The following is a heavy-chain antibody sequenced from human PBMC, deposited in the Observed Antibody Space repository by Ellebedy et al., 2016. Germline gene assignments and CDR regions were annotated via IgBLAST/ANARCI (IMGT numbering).Heavy chain of an antibody. CDR2: ISWDSLHI. D-gene: IGHD1-26*01. J-gene: IGHJ4*02. Sequence: GGSLRLXXTTSGFTFDDYALHWVRQVPGKGLEWVSGISWDSLHIGYADSVRGRFTISRDNDKNYLYLQMSSLSAEDTAFYYCARGIQLATTMLDYWGRGALVTVSS. CDR1: GFTFDDYA. V-gene: IGHV3-9*01. CDR3: ARGIQLATTMLDY.